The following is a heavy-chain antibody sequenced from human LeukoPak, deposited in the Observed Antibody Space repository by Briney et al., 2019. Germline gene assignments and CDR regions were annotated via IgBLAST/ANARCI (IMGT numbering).Heavy chain of an antibody. V-gene: IGHV3-21*01. CDR1: GFTFNGYY. D-gene: IGHD3-3*01. J-gene: IGHJ6*03. Sequence: GGSLRLSCAASGFTFNGYYMSWVRQAPGKGLEWVSSIGGSSTTILYADSVKGRSTVSRDNAKKSVFLQMNSLRAEDTAVYYCARAIFGVAQPPYYFYHYMDVWGRGTPVTVSS. CDR3: ARAIFGVAQPPYYFYHYMDV. CDR2: IGGSSTTI.